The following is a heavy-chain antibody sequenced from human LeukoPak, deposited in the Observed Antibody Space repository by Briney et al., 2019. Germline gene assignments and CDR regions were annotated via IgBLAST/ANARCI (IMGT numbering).Heavy chain of an antibody. CDR3: ARVERKYPCQYCSSTSCSYYWFDP. CDR1: GGSFSGYY. V-gene: IGHV4-34*01. D-gene: IGHD2-2*01. CDR2: INHSGST. J-gene: IGHJ5*02. Sequence: KPSETLSLTCAVYGGSFSGYYWSWIRQPPGKGLEWIGEINHSGSTNYNPSLKSRVTISVDTSKNQFSLKLSSVTAADTAVYYCARVERKYPCQYCSSTSCSYYWFDPWGQGTLVTVSS.